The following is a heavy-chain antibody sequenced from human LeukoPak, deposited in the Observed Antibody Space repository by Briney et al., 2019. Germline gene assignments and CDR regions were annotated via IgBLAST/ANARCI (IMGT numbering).Heavy chain of an antibody. J-gene: IGHJ3*02. CDR1: GGSISSYY. Sequence: PSETLSLTCTVSGGSISSYYWSWIRQPPGKGLEWIGYIYYSGSTNYNPSLKSRVTISVDTSKNQFSLKLSSVTAADTAVYYCASLAAAGPAAFDIWGQGTMVTVSS. D-gene: IGHD6-13*01. CDR3: ASLAAAGPAAFDI. CDR2: IYYSGST. V-gene: IGHV4-59*08.